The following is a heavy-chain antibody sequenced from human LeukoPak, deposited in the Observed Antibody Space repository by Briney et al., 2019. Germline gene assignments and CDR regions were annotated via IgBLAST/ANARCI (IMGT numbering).Heavy chain of an antibody. Sequence: GGSLRLSCAASGLTFSSYAMSWVRQASGKGLEWVGLIRTKANSYATAYAASVTGRFTISRDDSKDTSYLQMNSLKTEDTALYFCTTSYSGNSWYDWFGPWGQGTLVTVSS. CDR2: IRTKANSYAT. D-gene: IGHD6-13*01. V-gene: IGHV3-73*01. CDR3: TTSYSGNSWYDWFGP. J-gene: IGHJ5*02. CDR1: GLTFSSYA.